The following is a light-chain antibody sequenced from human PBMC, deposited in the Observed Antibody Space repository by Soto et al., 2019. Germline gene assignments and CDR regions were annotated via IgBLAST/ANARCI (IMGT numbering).Light chain of an antibody. CDR3: SSFTGSSTLV. Sequence: QSVLTQPASVSGSPGQSITISRTGTSSDIGLYNYVSWYQQHPGKAPKLIIFEVSNRPSGVSNRFSGSKSGNTASLTISGLQAEDEADYYCSSFTGSSTLVFGSGTKVTVL. V-gene: IGLV2-14*01. J-gene: IGLJ1*01. CDR2: EVS. CDR1: SSDIGLYNY.